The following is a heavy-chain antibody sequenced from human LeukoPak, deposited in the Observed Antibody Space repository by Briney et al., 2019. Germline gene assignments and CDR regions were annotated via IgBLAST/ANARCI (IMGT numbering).Heavy chain of an antibody. D-gene: IGHD3-22*01. V-gene: IGHV3-23*01. J-gene: IGHJ4*02. CDR2: ISGSGGST. CDR1: GFTFSSYA. Sequence: PGGSLRLSCAASGFTFSSYAMSWVRQAPGKGLEWVSAISGSGGSTYYADSVKGRFTISRDNSKNTLYLQMNSLRAEDTAVYYCAKDLLYDSSGPYYFDYWGQGTLVTVSS. CDR3: AKDLLYDSSGPYYFDY.